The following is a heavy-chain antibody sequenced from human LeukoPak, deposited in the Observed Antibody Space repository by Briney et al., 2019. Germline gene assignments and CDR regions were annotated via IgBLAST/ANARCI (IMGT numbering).Heavy chain of an antibody. CDR2: ILYDGSNK. V-gene: IGHV3-30*18. CDR3: AKNGGSFDY. D-gene: IGHD1-26*01. J-gene: IGHJ4*02. CDR1: GFTFSNYG. Sequence: PGGSLRLSCAVSGFTFSNYGMHWVRQAPGKGLEWVAFILYDGSNKYYADSVKGRFTVSRDNAKNSLYLQMNSLRVEDTAVYYCAKNGGSFDYWGQGTLVTVSS.